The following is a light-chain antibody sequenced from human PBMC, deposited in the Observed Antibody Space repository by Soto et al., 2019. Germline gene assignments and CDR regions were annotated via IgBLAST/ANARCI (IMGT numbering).Light chain of an antibody. V-gene: IGKV3-11*01. CDR1: QEVRGN. CDR3: QQCSNSPPIT. Sequence: THALTTLSLSPGTRATLSCRASQEVRGNLSGFQEKPGQAPRLLIYEASIRATGIPARFSGSESGTDFTLTISSLQPEDFTVCYCQQCSNSPPITFGQGVRLEI. J-gene: IGKJ5*01. CDR2: EAS.